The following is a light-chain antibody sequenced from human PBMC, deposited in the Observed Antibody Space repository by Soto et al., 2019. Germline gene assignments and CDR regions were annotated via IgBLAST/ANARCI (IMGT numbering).Light chain of an antibody. J-gene: IGKJ2*01. CDR2: GAS. CDR3: QQYDEWPPSYT. CDR1: QSVSSN. V-gene: IGKV3-15*01. Sequence: EIVMTQSPATLSVSPGERATLSCRANQSVSSNLAWYQQKPGQAPRLLIYGASTRATGIPARISGSGSGTEFTLTISSLQSEDFAIYYCQQYDEWPPSYTFGQGTKLEI.